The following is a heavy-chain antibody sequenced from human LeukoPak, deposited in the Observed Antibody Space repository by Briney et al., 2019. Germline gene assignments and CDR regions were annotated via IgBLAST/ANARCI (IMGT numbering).Heavy chain of an antibody. D-gene: IGHD3-10*01. V-gene: IGHV3-7*01. Sequence: RGGSLRLSCAASGFIFSDYWMNWVRQVPGKGLEWVANINEVGTKEDYVDSVRGRFTISRDNTMNTLYLQMNSLRAEDTALYYCATRESLMARTHWGQGTLVPLS. CDR2: INEVGTKE. CDR3: ATRESLMARTH. CDR1: GFIFSDYW. J-gene: IGHJ4*02.